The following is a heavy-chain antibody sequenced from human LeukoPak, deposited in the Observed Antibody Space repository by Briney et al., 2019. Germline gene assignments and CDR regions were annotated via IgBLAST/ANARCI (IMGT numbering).Heavy chain of an antibody. D-gene: IGHD6-19*01. CDR3: ARGGGAVALNNWFDP. J-gene: IGHJ5*02. Sequence: ASVKVSCKASGYTVTSYDINWVRQATGQGFEGMGLMNPNSGNTGYAQKFQGRVTMTRNTSISTAYMELSSLRSEDTAVYYCARGGGAVALNNWFDPWGQGTLVTVSS. V-gene: IGHV1-8*01. CDR1: GYTVTSYD. CDR2: MNPNSGNT.